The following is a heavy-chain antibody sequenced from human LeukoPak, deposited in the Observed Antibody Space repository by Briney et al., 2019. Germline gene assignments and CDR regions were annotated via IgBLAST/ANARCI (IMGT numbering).Heavy chain of an antibody. V-gene: IGHV3-48*01. J-gene: IGHJ4*02. D-gene: IGHD3-10*01. CDR3: AKDPVGSVY. Sequence: GGSLRLSCAASGFTFSRYSMNWVRQAPGKGLEWVSYISSGSSTIYYADSVKGRFTISRDNSKNTLYLQMNSLRAEDTAVYYCAKDPVGSVYWGQGTVVTVSS. CDR2: ISSGSSTI. CDR1: GFTFSRYS.